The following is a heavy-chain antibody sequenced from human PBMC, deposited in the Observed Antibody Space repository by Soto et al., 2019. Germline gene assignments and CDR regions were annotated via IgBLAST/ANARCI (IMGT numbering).Heavy chain of an antibody. D-gene: IGHD3-3*01. V-gene: IGHV1-18*01. Sequence: ASVKVSCKASGYTFTSYGISWVRQAPGQGLEWMGWISAYNGNTNYAQKLQGRVTMTTDTSTSTAYMELRSLRSDDTAVYYCAREFRKTYDFWSGPSGYYGMDVWGQGTTVTVSS. CDR1: GYTFTSYG. J-gene: IGHJ6*02. CDR2: ISAYNGNT. CDR3: AREFRKTYDFWSGPSGYYGMDV.